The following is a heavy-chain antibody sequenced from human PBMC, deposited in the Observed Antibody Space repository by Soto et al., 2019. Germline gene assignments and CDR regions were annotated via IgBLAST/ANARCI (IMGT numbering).Heavy chain of an antibody. CDR3: IPRRRSTGAPNY. V-gene: IGHV2-5*02. CDR1: GLSLSATRVG. J-gene: IGHJ4*02. D-gene: IGHD7-27*01. Sequence: QITLKESGPTLVTPTQTLTLTCTFSGLSLSATRVGVGWIRQTPGKALEWLALIYWDDDKRYSPSLKSRLTITKDTSKNQVVLTMTNMDPVDTATYYCIPRRRSTGAPNYWGQGNLVTVCS. CDR2: IYWDDDK.